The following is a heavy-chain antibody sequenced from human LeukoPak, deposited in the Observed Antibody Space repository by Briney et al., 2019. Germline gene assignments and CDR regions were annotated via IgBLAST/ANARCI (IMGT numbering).Heavy chain of an antibody. Sequence: GGSLRLSCAASGFTFSSYSMNWVRQAPGKGLEWVSSISGSSSYIYYADSVRGRFTISRDNAKNSLHLQMNSLRAEDTAVYYCVRDGGTRLKYSYGYGDYWGQGTLVTVSS. D-gene: IGHD5-18*01. CDR1: GFTFSSYS. J-gene: IGHJ4*02. CDR3: VRDGGTRLKYSYGYGDY. V-gene: IGHV3-21*01. CDR2: ISGSSSYI.